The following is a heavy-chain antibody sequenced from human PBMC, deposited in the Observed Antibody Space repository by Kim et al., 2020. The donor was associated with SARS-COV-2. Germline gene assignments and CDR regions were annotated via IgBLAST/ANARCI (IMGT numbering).Heavy chain of an antibody. D-gene: IGHD3-10*01. J-gene: IGHJ6*03. CDR3: ARDPADYYGSGSYYNWPHYYYMDV. Sequence: SVKVSCKASGGTFSSYAISWVRQAPGQGLEWMGGIIPIFGTANYAQKFQGRVTITADESTSTAYMELSSLRSEDTAVYYCARDPADYYGSGSYYNWPHYYYMDVWGKGTTVTVSS. V-gene: IGHV1-69*13. CDR1: GGTFSSYA. CDR2: IIPIFGTA.